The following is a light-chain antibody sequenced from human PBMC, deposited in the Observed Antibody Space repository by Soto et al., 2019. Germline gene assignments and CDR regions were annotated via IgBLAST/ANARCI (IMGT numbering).Light chain of an antibody. CDR3: HRYFGSAVN. CDR2: WAT. Sequence: DIERTHFPNFMAVSLGERAILKFKSTQMVFSNSKKRNHLSWYQQTTGHPPKLLIYWATTRESGVPDRFSGSGYGTNFTLTVICLSLEDRAIDDCHRYFGSAVNYGRGTKVDIK. CDR1: QMVFSNSKKRNH. V-gene: IGKV4-1*01. J-gene: IGKJ4*01.